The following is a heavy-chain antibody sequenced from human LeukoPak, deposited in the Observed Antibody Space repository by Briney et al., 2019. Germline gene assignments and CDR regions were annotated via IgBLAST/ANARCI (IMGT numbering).Heavy chain of an antibody. V-gene: IGHV3-30*18. Sequence: GGSLRLSCAASGFTFSSYGMHWVRQAPGKGLEWVAVISYDGSNKYYADSVKGRFTISRDNSKNTLYLQMNSLGAEDTAVYYCAKDLSPDYYYYGMDVWGQGTTVTVSS. CDR1: GFTFSSYG. CDR2: ISYDGSNK. CDR3: AKDLSPDYYYYGMDV. J-gene: IGHJ6*02. D-gene: IGHD3-3*02.